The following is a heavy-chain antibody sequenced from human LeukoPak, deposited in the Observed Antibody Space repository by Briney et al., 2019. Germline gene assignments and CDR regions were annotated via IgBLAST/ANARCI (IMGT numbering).Heavy chain of an antibody. CDR1: GFTFSSYG. Sequence: GGSLRLSCAASGFTFSSYGMHWVRQAPGKGLEWVAVIWYDGSNKYYADSVKGRFTISRDNSKNTLYLQMNSLRAEDTAVYYCAKDIVVVPAGGYFDYWGQGTLVTVSS. CDR2: IWYDGSNK. J-gene: IGHJ4*02. D-gene: IGHD2-2*01. V-gene: IGHV3-33*06. CDR3: AKDIVVVPAGGYFDY.